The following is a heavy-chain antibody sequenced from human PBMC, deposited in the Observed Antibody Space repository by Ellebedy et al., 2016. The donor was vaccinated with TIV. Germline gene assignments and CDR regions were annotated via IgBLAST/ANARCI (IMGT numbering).Heavy chain of an antibody. V-gene: IGHV1-3*01. J-gene: IGHJ4*02. D-gene: IGHD3-16*01. CDR2: INGGDGYP. CDR3: ARSGDAGGIDF. CDR1: GYAFTNYG. Sequence: AASVKVSCKASGYAFTNYGLHWVRQAPGQGLEWMAWINGGDGYPKDSWQFQGRVSFTRDTSATTAYMELSSLTSEDTAVYDSARSGDAGGIDFWGQGTLVTVSS.